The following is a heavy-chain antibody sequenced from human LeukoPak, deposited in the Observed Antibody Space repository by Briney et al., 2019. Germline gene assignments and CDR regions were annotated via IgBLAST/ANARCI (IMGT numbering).Heavy chain of an antibody. J-gene: IGHJ3*02. CDR3: ARDGGATTDAFDI. V-gene: IGHV1-2*04. Sequence: ASVKVSCKASGYTFTGYYMHWVRQAPGQGLEWMGWINPNSGGTNYAQKFQGWVTMTRDTSISTAYTELSRLRSDDTAVYYCARDGGATTDAFDIWGQGTMVTVSS. CDR1: GYTFTGYY. D-gene: IGHD5-12*01. CDR2: INPNSGGT.